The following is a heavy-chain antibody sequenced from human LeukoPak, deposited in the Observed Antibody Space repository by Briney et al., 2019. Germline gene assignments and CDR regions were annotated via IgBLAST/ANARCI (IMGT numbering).Heavy chain of an antibody. Sequence: GGSLRLSCAASGFTFSNAWMSWVRQAPGKGLEWVGRIKSKTDGGTTDYAAPVKGRFTISRDDSKNTLYLQMNSLKTEDTAVYYCTTDPVSYDESFDYWGQGTLVTVSS. J-gene: IGHJ4*02. D-gene: IGHD5-12*01. V-gene: IGHV3-15*01. CDR1: GFTFSNAW. CDR2: IKSKTDGGTT. CDR3: TTDPVSYDESFDY.